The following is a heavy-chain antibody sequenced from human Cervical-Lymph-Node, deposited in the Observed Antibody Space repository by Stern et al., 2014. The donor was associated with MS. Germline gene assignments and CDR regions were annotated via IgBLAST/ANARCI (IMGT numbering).Heavy chain of an antibody. J-gene: IGHJ2*01. D-gene: IGHD1-26*01. CDR2: IYYSGST. CDR3: ARPEMGATGNYWYFDL. CDR1: SGSISPYY. Sequence: QVQLQESGPGLVKPSETLSLTCTVSSGSISPYYWSWIRQPPGGGLEWIGYIYYSGSTDYHPSPKSRVTISVDTSKNQFSLKLRPGPAADTAVYYCARPEMGATGNYWYFDLWGRGTLVTVSS. V-gene: IGHV4-59*08.